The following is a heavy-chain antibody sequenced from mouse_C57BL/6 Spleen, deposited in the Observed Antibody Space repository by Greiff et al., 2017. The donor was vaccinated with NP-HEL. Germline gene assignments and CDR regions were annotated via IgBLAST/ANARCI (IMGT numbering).Heavy chain of an antibody. Sequence: QVQLQQPGAELVKPGASVKLSCKASGYTFTSYWMQWVKQRPGQGLEWIGEIDPSDSYTNYNQKFKGKATLTVDTSSSTAYMQLSSLTSEDSAVYYCARKGYYGSSYGYFDYWGQGTTLTVSS. V-gene: IGHV1-50*01. CDR2: IDPSDSYT. D-gene: IGHD1-1*01. CDR3: ARKGYYGSSYGYFDY. J-gene: IGHJ2*01. CDR1: GYTFTSYW.